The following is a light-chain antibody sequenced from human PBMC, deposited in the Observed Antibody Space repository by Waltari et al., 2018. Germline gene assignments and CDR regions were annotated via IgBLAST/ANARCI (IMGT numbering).Light chain of an antibody. Sequence: IVMTRPPDSLAVSLDERATTNFMPSHHVLYSSDNKDYLAWYQQKPGQPPNLLIYWASTRESGVPDRFSGSGSGTDFTLTISSLQPEDVAVYYCQQHYSIPWTFGQGTRVEIK. CDR1: HHVLYSSDNKDY. CDR3: QQHYSIPWT. J-gene: IGKJ1*01. V-gene: IGKV4-1*01. CDR2: WAS.